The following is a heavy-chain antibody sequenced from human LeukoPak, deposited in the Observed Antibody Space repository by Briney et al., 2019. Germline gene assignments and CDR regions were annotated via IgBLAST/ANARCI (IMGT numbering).Heavy chain of an antibody. D-gene: IGHD1-7*01. CDR2: TSDRGDYT. V-gene: IGHV3-23*01. CDR1: GFTFTSYS. J-gene: IGHJ4*02. CDR3: ARKAQYNGHYPLDY. Sequence: GGSLRLSCAASGFTFTSYSMSWVRQAPGKGLEWVSGTSDRGDYTYYADSVKGRFTISRDSSKNTLFLQMNSLRAEDTALYFCARKAQYNGHYPLDYWGQGTLVSVSS.